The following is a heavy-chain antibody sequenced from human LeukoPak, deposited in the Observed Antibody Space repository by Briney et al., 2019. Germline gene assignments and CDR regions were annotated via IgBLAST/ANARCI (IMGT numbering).Heavy chain of an antibody. V-gene: IGHV4-59*01. CDR3: ARERVTGCADGVCYSRFDY. Sequence: KPSETLSLTCTVSGDSITSYYWSWIRQPPGKGLEWIGYIYYSGGTDYNPSLKSRVTISVDASDNQFSLRLSSVTAADTAVYYCARERVTGCADGVCYSRFDYWGQGTLVTVSS. D-gene: IGHD2-8*01. J-gene: IGHJ4*02. CDR1: GDSITSYY. CDR2: IYYSGGT.